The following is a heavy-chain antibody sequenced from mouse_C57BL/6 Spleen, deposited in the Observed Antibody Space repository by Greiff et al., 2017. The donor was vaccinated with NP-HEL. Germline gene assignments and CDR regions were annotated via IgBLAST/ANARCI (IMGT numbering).Heavy chain of an antibody. Sequence: EVQRVESGGGLVQPGGSLSLSCAASGFTFTDYYMSWVRQPPGKALEWLGFIRNKANGYTTEYSASVKGRFTISRDNSQSILYLQMNALRAEDSATYYCARIYYYGSSFWFAYWGQGTLVTVSA. CDR3: ARIYYYGSSFWFAY. CDR1: GFTFTDYY. CDR2: IRNKANGYTT. V-gene: IGHV7-3*01. D-gene: IGHD1-1*01. J-gene: IGHJ3*01.